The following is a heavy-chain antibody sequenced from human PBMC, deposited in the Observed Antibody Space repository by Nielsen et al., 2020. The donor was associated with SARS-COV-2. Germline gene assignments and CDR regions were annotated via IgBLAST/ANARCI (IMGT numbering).Heavy chain of an antibody. CDR1: GFTFRSYV. CDR3: TQDVRF. D-gene: IGHD3-16*01. J-gene: IGHJ1*01. CDR2: IWYDGSNG. V-gene: IGHV3-33*03. Sequence: GESLKISCATSGFTFRSYVMHWVRQVPGKGLEWVALIWYDGSNGHYADSVKGRFAISRDNSKNTLYLQMSSLRSEDTALYYCTQDVRFGGQGTLVTVSS.